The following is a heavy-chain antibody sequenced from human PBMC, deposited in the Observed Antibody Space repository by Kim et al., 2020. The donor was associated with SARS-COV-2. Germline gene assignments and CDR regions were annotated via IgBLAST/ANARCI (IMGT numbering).Heavy chain of an antibody. Sequence: SVKGRFTISRDNAKNTLYLQMNSLRAEDTAVYYCAKVIRDVGGGYYRFDIWGQGTMVTVSS. CDR3: AKVIRDVGGGYYRFDI. V-gene: IGHV3-9*01. D-gene: IGHD3-3*01. J-gene: IGHJ4*02.